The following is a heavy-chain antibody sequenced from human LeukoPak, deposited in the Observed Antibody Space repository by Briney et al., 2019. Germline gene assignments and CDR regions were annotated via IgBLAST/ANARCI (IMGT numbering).Heavy chain of an antibody. CDR2: ISGSGGST. J-gene: IGHJ4*02. CDR1: GFTFSSYA. D-gene: IGHD5-18*01. CDR3: AKARGYSYGPFDYYFDY. V-gene: IGHV3-23*01. Sequence: GGSLRLSCAASGFTFSSYAMSWVRQAPGKGLEWVSAISGSGGSTYYADPVKGRFTISRDNSKNTLYLQMNSLRAEDTAVYYCAKARGYSYGPFDYYFDYWGQGTLVTVSS.